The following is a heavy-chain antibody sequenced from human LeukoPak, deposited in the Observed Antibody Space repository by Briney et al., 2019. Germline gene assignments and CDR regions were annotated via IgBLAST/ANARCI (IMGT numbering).Heavy chain of an antibody. V-gene: IGHV3-21*01. Sequence: GGSLRLSCAASGFTFSSYNMNWVRQAPGKGLEWVSSISSSSSYIYYADSVKGRFTISRDNAKKSLYLQMNSLRAEDTAVYYCAREITYYDILTGYYNRYFDLWGRGTLVTVSS. CDR2: ISSSSSYI. J-gene: IGHJ2*01. D-gene: IGHD3-9*01. CDR3: AREITYYDILTGYYNRYFDL. CDR1: GFTFSSYN.